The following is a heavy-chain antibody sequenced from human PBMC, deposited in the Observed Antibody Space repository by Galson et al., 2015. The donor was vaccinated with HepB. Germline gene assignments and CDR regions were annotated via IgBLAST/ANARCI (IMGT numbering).Heavy chain of an antibody. CDR2: MNTNTGKP. J-gene: IGHJ6*03. V-gene: IGHV7-4-1*01. CDR1: GYTFTDYV. Sequence: VKVSCKASGYTFTDYVVNWVRQAPGQGLEWMGWMNTNTGKPTYAPGFAGRFVFSLDTSVTTAYLQIGSLETDDTAVYYCARSPLRFLDWLPYYDYYYMDVWGEGTTVTVSS. CDR3: ARSPLRFLDWLPYYDYYYMDV. D-gene: IGHD3-3*01.